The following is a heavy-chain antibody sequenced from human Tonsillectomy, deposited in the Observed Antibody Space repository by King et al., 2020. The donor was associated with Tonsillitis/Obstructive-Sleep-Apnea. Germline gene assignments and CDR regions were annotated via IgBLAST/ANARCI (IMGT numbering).Heavy chain of an antibody. V-gene: IGHV3-7*04. CDR2: IKQDASAK. CDR1: GFTFGSFW. J-gene: IGHJ4*02. CDR3: ARDLGFYVHDS. Sequence: VQLVESGGGLVQPGGSLRLSCGASGFTFGSFWMGWVRQAPGKGLEGVANIKQDASAKHYVESVEGRFTISRDNAKNPQYLQINSLRAEDTAVYYCARDLGFYVHDSWGQGTLVTVSS. D-gene: IGHD2/OR15-2a*01.